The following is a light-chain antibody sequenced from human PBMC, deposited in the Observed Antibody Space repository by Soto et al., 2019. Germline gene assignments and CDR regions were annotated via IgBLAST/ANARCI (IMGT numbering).Light chain of an antibody. CDR2: ENN. CDR1: SSNIGNNY. CDR3: GTWDSSLREGV. J-gene: IGLJ3*02. V-gene: IGLV1-51*02. Sequence: QSVLTQPPSVSAAPGQKVTISCSGSSSNIGNNYVSWYQQLPGTAPKLLIYENNKRPSGIPDRFSGSKSGTSATLGITGLQTGDEADYCCGTWDSSLREGVFGGGTKLTV.